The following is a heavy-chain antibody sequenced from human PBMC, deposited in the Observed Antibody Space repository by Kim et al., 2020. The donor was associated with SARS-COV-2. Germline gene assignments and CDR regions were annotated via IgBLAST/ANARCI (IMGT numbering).Heavy chain of an antibody. CDR2: ISGSGGST. CDR3: AKIVFLDYYILTGYDGMDV. J-gene: IGHJ6*02. V-gene: IGHV3-23*01. Sequence: GSLRLSCAASGFTFSSYAMSWVRQAPGKGLEWVSAISGSGGSTYYADSVKGRFTISRDNSKNTLYLQMNSLRAEDTAVYYCAKIVFLDYYILTGYDGMDVWGQGTTVTVSS. CDR1: GFTFSSYA. D-gene: IGHD3-9*01.